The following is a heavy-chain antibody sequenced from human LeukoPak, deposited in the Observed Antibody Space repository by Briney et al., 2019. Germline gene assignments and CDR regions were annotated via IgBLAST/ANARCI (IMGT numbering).Heavy chain of an antibody. CDR1: GYTFTSYY. CDR3: ARDRRVAVAGSPLGWYFDL. J-gene: IGHJ2*01. CDR2: INPSGGST. Sequence: ASVKVSCTASGYTFTSYYMHWVRQAPGQGLEWMGIINPSGGSTSYAQKFQGRVTMTRDTSTSTVYMELSSLRSEDTAVYYCARDRRVAVAGSPLGWYFDLWGRGTLVTVSS. D-gene: IGHD6-19*01. V-gene: IGHV1-46*01.